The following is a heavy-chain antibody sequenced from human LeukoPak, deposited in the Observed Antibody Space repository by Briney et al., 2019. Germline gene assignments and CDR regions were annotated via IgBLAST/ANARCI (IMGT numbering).Heavy chain of an antibody. D-gene: IGHD5-12*01. V-gene: IGHV3-30*18. Sequence: PGGSLRLSCAASGFTFSSYGMHWVRQAPGKGLEWVAVISYDGSNKYYADSEKGRFTISRDNSKNTLYLQMNSLRAEDTAVYYCAKGVAPLDYWGQGTLVTVSS. CDR2: ISYDGSNK. CDR1: GFTFSSYG. J-gene: IGHJ4*02. CDR3: AKGVAPLDY.